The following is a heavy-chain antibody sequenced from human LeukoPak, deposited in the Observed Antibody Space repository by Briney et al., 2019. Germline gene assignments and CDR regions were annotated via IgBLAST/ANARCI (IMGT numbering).Heavy chain of an antibody. CDR2: IKEDGSEK. V-gene: IGHV3-7*05. D-gene: IGHD3-22*01. CDR3: AKFGSGYTSA. J-gene: IGHJ5*02. CDR1: GFPFSSYW. Sequence: PGGSLRLSCAASGFPFSSYWMSWVRQTLGKGLEWVANIKEDGSEKYYADSVKGRFTISRDNSKNSLYLQMNSLRTEDTALYYCAKFGSGYTSAWGQGTLVTVSP.